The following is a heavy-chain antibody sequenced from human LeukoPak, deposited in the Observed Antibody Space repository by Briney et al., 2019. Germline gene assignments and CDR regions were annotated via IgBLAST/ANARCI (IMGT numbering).Heavy chain of an antibody. D-gene: IGHD5-12*01. J-gene: IGHJ4*02. V-gene: IGHV3-66*01. Sequence: GGSXRLSCAASGFIVSGNYMSWVRQAPGKGLEWVSVIYYSGNTYYADSVRGRFTISTDNFKNTLYLQMNSLRAEDTAVYYCARGIIDYSGYDYWGQGTLVTVSS. CDR2: IYYSGNT. CDR3: ARGIIDYSGYDY. CDR1: GFIVSGNY.